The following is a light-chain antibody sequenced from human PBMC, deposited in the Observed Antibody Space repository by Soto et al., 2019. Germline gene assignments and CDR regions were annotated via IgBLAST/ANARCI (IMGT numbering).Light chain of an antibody. CDR2: GAS. CDR1: QSVDTTF. Sequence: EIVLTQSPGSLSLSPGQRATLSCRASQSVDTTFFAWYQKKPGQAPRLLIYGASKRATVIPDRFSGSGAGXXXXXXXXXXXXEDFXXYXCQQYMSSVTFGQGTKVEIK. V-gene: IGKV3-20*01. CDR3: QQYMSSVT. J-gene: IGKJ1*01.